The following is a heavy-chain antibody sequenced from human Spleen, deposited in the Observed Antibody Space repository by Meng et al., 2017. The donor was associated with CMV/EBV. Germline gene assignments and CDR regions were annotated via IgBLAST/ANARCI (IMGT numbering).Heavy chain of an antibody. Sequence: GHMLGSGGGVAQLGRSLRLCCAASGFTFSSYAMHWVRQAPGKGLEWVAVISYDGSNKYYADSVKGRFTISRDNSKNTLYLQMNSLRAEDTAVYYCARAIAAPWEYYFDYWGQGTLVTVSS. V-gene: IGHV3-30-3*01. CDR1: GFTFSSYA. CDR3: ARAIAAPWEYYFDY. CDR2: ISYDGSNK. J-gene: IGHJ4*02. D-gene: IGHD6-6*01.